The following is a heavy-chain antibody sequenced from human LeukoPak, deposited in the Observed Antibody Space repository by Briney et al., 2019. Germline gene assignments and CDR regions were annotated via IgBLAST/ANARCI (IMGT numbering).Heavy chain of an antibody. V-gene: IGHV3-49*03. CDR1: GFFFGAYA. CDR3: ARDQLGGDPDDYYYYYMDV. CDR2: IRSKTYGGAI. J-gene: IGHJ6*03. Sequence: GGSLGLSCTTSGFFFGAYAMSWFRQAPGKGLEWVGFIRSKTYGGAIEYAASVKGRFTISRDDSKGIAYLQMNSLKTEDTAVYYCARDQLGGDPDDYYYYYMDVWGKGTTVTVSS. D-gene: IGHD4-17*01.